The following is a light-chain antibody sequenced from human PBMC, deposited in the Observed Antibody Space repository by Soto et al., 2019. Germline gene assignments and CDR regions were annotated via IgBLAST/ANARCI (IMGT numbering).Light chain of an antibody. CDR1: SSDVGGYNY. CDR3: CSYAGRSDVV. J-gene: IGLJ2*01. Sequence: QSALTQPPSASGSPGQSVTISCTGTSSDVGGYNYVSWYQQHPGKAPKLMIYEVSKRPSGVPDRFSGSKSGNTASLTISGLQAEDEADYYCCSYAGRSDVVFGGGTKVTVL. V-gene: IGLV2-8*01. CDR2: EVS.